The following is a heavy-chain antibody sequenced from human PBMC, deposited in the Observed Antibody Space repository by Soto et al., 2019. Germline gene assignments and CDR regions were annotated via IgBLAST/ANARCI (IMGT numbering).Heavy chain of an antibody. CDR3: ARDIVLARAFDI. J-gene: IGHJ3*02. CDR2: ISSSSSYI. V-gene: IGHV3-21*01. D-gene: IGHD3-16*02. Sequence: GGSLRLSCAASGFTFSSYSINWVRQAPGKGLEWVSSISSSSSYIYYADSVKGRFTISRDNAKNSLYLQMNSLRAEDTAVYYCARDIVLARAFDIWGQGKMVTVSS. CDR1: GFTFSSYS.